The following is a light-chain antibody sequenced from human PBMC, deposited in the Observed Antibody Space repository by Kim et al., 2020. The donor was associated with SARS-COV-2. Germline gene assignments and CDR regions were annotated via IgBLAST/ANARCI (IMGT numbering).Light chain of an antibody. CDR2: KAS. CDR3: QQYNSYSWT. CDR1: QSISSW. V-gene: IGKV1-5*03. J-gene: IGKJ1*01. Sequence: DIQMTQSPSTLSASVGDRVTITCRASQSISSWLAWYQQKPGKAPKLLIYKASSLESGVPSRFSGSGSGTEFTLTISSLQPDDFATYYCQQYNSYSWTFGRRTKVDIK.